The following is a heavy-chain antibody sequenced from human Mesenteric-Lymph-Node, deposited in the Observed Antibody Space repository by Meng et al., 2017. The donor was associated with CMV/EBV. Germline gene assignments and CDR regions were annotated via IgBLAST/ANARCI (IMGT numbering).Heavy chain of an antibody. CDR1: GFRFDDYA. J-gene: IGHJ3*02. D-gene: IGHD3-10*01. CDR2: ISWVSGNI. V-gene: IGHV3-9*01. CDR3: ARDYGSGSYYNDAFDI. Sequence: SLKISCAASGFRFDDYAMHWVRQSPGKGLEWVSGISWVSGNIGYADSVKGRFTISRDNAKNSLYLQMNSLRAEDTAVYYCARDYGSGSYYNDAFDIWGQGTMVTVSS.